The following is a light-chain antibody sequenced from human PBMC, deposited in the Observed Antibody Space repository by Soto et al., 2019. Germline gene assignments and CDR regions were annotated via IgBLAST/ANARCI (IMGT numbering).Light chain of an antibody. V-gene: IGKV3-15*01. Sequence: EIVLTHSPGTLSLSPWEVATLSCRASQGIGDTLAWYQQKPGQTPRLLIYDTSIRATGVPARFSGSRSGAEFTLTISSLQSEDFAVYYCQHYVNWPLTFGGGTKVDIK. J-gene: IGKJ4*01. CDR1: QGIGDT. CDR2: DTS. CDR3: QHYVNWPLT.